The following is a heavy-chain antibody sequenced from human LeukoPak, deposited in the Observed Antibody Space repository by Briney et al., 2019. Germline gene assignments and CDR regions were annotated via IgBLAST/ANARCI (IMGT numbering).Heavy chain of an antibody. CDR1: GFTFSSYG. CDR3: ARYIGSGNYFDY. CDR2: IWYDGSNK. V-gene: IGHV3-33*01. J-gene: IGHJ4*02. D-gene: IGHD1-26*01. Sequence: PGGSLRLSCAASGFTFSSYGMHWVRQAPGKGLEWVAVIWYDGSNKYYADSVKGRFTISRDNSKNTLYLQMNSLRAEDTAVYYCARYIGSGNYFDYWGQGTLVTVSS.